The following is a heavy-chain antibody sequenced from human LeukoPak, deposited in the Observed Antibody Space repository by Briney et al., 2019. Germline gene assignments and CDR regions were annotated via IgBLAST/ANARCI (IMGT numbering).Heavy chain of an antibody. Sequence: PGGSLRLSCAATGFRFSDYYMSWLRQAPGKGLEWVAYISSTGNSIFYADSVKGRFTISRDHAKNSLSLQLNSLRAEDTAVYYCAKGGIRYGYWFDHWGQGTLVTVSS. J-gene: IGHJ5*02. V-gene: IGHV3-11*01. CDR2: ISSTGNSI. CDR1: GFRFSDYY. D-gene: IGHD3-10*01. CDR3: AKGGIRYGYWFDH.